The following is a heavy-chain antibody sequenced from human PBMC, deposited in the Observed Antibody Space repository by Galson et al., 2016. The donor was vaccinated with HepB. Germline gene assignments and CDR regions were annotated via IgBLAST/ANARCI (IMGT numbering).Heavy chain of an antibody. CDR1: GFTFSSYW. V-gene: IGHV3-74*03. J-gene: IGHJ4*02. CDR3: ARGGHIVAPY. CDR2: IKSDGSST. D-gene: IGHD5-12*01. Sequence: SLRLSCAASGFTFSSYWMHWVRQAPGKGLVWVSRIKSDGSSTTYADSMKGRVTISRDNAKSTLYLQRNSLRAEDTAEYYCARGGHIVAPYWGQGTLVTVSS.